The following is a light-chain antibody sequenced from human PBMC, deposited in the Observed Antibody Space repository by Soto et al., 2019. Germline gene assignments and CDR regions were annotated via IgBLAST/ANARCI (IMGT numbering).Light chain of an antibody. CDR2: AAS. V-gene: IGKV1-9*01. J-gene: IGKJ3*01. CDR3: KQLNSYPPS. CDR1: QGISSY. Sequence: DIQLTQSPSFLSASVGDRVTITCRASQGISSYLAWYQQKPGKAPKLLIYAASTLQSGVPSRFSGSVAGTEFTLTISSLQPEDFATSYCKQLNSYPPSFGPGTKVDIK.